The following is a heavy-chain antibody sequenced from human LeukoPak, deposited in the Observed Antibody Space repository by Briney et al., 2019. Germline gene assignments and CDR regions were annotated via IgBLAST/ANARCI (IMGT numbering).Heavy chain of an antibody. CDR2: VTGFNGKT. Sequence: GASVKVSCKTSGYTFSDYGLNWVRQAPGQGLEWLGWVTGFNGKTNYARRVEDRLILTTDTSTSTGTLDLRGLRADDTAVYYCARVGNSGEFDFWGQGTLVTVSS. D-gene: IGHD3-10*01. CDR3: ARVGNSGEFDF. CDR1: GYTFSDYG. J-gene: IGHJ4*02. V-gene: IGHV1-18*01.